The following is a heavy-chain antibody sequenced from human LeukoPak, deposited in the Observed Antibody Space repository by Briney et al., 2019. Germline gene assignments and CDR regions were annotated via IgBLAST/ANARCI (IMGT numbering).Heavy chain of an antibody. CDR3: AKGYYGSGSYGWFDY. D-gene: IGHD3-10*01. J-gene: IGHJ4*02. CDR1: GFTFSSSA. Sequence: PGGSLRLSCAASGFTFSSSAMSWVRQAPGKGLEWVSTISGSGDRTYYAESVKGRFTISRDNSKNTLFLHMNSLRAEDTAVYSCAKGYYGSGSYGWFDYWGQGTLVTVSS. CDR2: ISGSGDRT. V-gene: IGHV3-23*01.